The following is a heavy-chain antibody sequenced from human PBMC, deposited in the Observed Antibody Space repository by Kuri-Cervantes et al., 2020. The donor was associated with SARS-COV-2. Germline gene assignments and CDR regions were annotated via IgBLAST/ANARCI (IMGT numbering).Heavy chain of an antibody. CDR3: ARPLMAGPHYFDF. CDR2: INSDGSST. CDR1: GFTFSSYE. D-gene: IGHD6-19*01. J-gene: IGHJ4*02. V-gene: IGHV3-74*01. Sequence: GGSLRLSCAASGFTFSSYEMNWVRQGPGKGLVWVSRINSDGSSTSYADSVKGRFTISRDNAKNTLYLQMNSLRAEDTAVYYCARPLMAGPHYFDFWGQGTLVTVSS.